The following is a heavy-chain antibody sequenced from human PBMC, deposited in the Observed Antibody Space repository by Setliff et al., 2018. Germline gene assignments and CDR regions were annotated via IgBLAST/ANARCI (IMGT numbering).Heavy chain of an antibody. V-gene: IGHV4-59*01. CDR2: VFNSGST. CDR3: ARGRGSGGNPLWP. J-gene: IGHJ5*02. D-gene: IGHD2-15*01. CDR1: RDSLSNY. Sequence: SETLSLTCTISRDSLSNYWIRQAPGKGLEWIAYVFNSGSTNYNPSLKSRVTISVDTSKNHFSLRLSSVTAADTAVYYCARGRGSGGNPLWPWGQGTLVTVSS.